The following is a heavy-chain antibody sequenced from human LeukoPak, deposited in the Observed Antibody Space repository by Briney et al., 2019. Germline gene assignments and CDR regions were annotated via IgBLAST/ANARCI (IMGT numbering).Heavy chain of an antibody. CDR1: GFTFSSYG. D-gene: IGHD2-15*01. CDR3: AKVRSYCSGGDCSSDYFDY. Sequence: GGSLRLSCAASGFTFSSYGMHWVRQAPGRGLEWVAVIWYDGSNKYYADSVKGRFTISRDNSKNALYLQMNSLRAEDTAVYYCAKVRSYCSGGDCSSDYFDYWAQGTLVTVSS. V-gene: IGHV3-33*06. J-gene: IGHJ4*02. CDR2: IWYDGSNK.